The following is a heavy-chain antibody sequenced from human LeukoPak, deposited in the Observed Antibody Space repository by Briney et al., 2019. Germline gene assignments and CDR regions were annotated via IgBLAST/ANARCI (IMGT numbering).Heavy chain of an antibody. J-gene: IGHJ4*02. CDR3: ARFGYVAAVDV. CDR2: INPAGSET. Sequence: GGSLRLSCAASGFTFSTYAMNWVRQAPGTGLEWVANINPAGSETYYVDPVKGRFSISRDNAKNLVYLQMNSLRAEDTAVYHCARFGYVAAVDVWGQGTPVTVSS. CDR1: GFTFSTYA. D-gene: IGHD2-15*01. V-gene: IGHV3-7*01.